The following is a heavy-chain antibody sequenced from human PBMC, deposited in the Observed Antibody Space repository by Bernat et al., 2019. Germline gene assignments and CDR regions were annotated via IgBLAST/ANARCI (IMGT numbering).Heavy chain of an antibody. Sequence: QVQLQQWGAGLLKPSETLSPTCAVYGGSFSGYYWSWIRQPPGKGLEWIGEINHSGSTNYNPSLKSRVTISVNTSKNQFSLKLSSVTAADTAVYYCARTTVTTGECNYWGQGTLVTVSS. CDR2: INHSGST. CDR3: ARTTVTTGECNY. CDR1: GGSFSGYY. V-gene: IGHV4-34*01. D-gene: IGHD4-17*01. J-gene: IGHJ4*02.